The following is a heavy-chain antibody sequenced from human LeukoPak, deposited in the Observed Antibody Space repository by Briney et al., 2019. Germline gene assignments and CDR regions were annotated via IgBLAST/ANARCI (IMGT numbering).Heavy chain of an antibody. CDR1: GGSISRSSYY. CDR2: IYYSGST. V-gene: IGHV4-39*01. D-gene: IGHD6-6*01. Sequence: SETLSLTCPVSGGSISRSSYYWGWIRQPPGKGPEWIGSIYYSGSTYYNPSLKSRVTISGDTSKNQFSLELRSVTAADTAVYYCARHLGTLAAREGFDYWGQGIPVTVSS. CDR3: ARHLGTLAAREGFDY. J-gene: IGHJ4*02.